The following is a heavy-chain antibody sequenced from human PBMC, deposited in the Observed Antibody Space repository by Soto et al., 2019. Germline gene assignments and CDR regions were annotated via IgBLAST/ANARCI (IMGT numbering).Heavy chain of an antibody. J-gene: IGHJ6*02. D-gene: IGHD2-21*02. CDR2: INPNSGGT. V-gene: IGHV1-2*02. Sequence: VASVKVSCKASGYTFTGYYMHWVRQAPGQGLEWMGWINPNSGGTNYAQKFQGRVTMTRDTSISTAYMELSRLRSDDTAVYYCARDGPELLDYYYYGMDVWGQGTTVTVYS. CDR1: GYTFTGYY. CDR3: ARDGPELLDYYYYGMDV.